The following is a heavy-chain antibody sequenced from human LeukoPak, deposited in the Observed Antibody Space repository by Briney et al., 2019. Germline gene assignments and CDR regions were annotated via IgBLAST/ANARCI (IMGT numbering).Heavy chain of an antibody. D-gene: IGHD3-22*01. V-gene: IGHV3-33*03. CDR1: GFNFSSFV. CDR3: ATYDSSGYYYLDY. Sequence: GGSLRLSCAASGFNFSSFVMHWVRQAPGKGLEWVAGISHSDSRTYYADSVRGRFTISRDNAKNSLYLQMNSLRAEDTAVYYCATYDSSGYYYLDYWGQGTLVTVSS. J-gene: IGHJ4*02. CDR2: ISHSDSRT.